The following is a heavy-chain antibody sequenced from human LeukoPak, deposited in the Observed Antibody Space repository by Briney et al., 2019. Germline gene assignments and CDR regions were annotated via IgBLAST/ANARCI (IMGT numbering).Heavy chain of an antibody. CDR1: GFTFSSYW. CDR3: AKDHGLEVVITGPLY. V-gene: IGHV3-30*18. Sequence: AGGSLRLSCAASGFTFSSYWMHWVRQAPGKGLEWVAVISYDGSNKYYADSVKGRFTISRDNSKNTLYLQMNSLRAEDTAVYYCAKDHGLEVVITGPLYWGQGTLVTVSS. J-gene: IGHJ4*02. D-gene: IGHD3-22*01. CDR2: ISYDGSNK.